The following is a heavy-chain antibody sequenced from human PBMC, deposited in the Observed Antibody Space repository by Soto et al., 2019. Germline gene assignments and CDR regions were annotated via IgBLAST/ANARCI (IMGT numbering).Heavy chain of an antibody. V-gene: IGHV4-39*01. CDR3: ARRSHTNWPAY. CDR1: GGSFTSSSHY. CDR2: FYYDGST. J-gene: IGHJ5*01. Sequence: PSETLSLTCTVSGGSFTSSSHYWVWIRQPPGKGLEWIGSFYYDGSTYFNPSLKSRVTISVDTSNNQFSLKVNSVTVADTAVYYCARRSHTNWPAYWGHGTQVTVSS. D-gene: IGHD2-15*01.